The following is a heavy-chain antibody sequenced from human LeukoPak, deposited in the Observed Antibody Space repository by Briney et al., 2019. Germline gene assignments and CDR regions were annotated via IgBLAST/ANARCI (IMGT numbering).Heavy chain of an antibody. CDR2: ISSSGSTI. D-gene: IGHD3-22*01. CDR3: ARDVKPLAYYDSSGYYV. Sequence: PGGSLRLSCAASGFRFSDYYMSWIRQAPGKGQEWVSHISSSGSTIYYADSMKGRFTISRDNAKNSLYLQMNSLRSEDTAVYYCARDVKPLAYYDSSGYYVWGQGTLVTVSS. CDR1: GFRFSDYY. J-gene: IGHJ4*02. V-gene: IGHV3-11*01.